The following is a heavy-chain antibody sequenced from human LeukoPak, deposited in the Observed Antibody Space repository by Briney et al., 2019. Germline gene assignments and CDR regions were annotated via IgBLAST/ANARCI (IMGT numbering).Heavy chain of an antibody. D-gene: IGHD6-13*01. V-gene: IGHV3-7*03. J-gene: IGHJ5*02. Sequence: GGSLSLSCAASGFTFSSYWMSWVRPAPGKGLEWVANIKQDGSEKYYVDSVKGRFTISRDNAKNSLYLQMNSLSAEDTAVYYCARLAADWFDHWGQGTLVTVSS. CDR2: IKQDGSEK. CDR3: ARLAADWFDH. CDR1: GFTFSSYW.